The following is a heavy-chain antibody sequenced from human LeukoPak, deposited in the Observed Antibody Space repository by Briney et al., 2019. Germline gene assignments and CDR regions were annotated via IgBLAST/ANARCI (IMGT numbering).Heavy chain of an antibody. V-gene: IGHV1-2*02. CDR1: GYTFTGYY. Sequence: GESLKTSCKGSGYTFTGYYMHWVRQAPGQGLEWMGWINPNSGGTNYAQKFQGRVTMTRDTSISTAYMELSRLRSDDTAVYYCARVGTMVRGVMGYFDYWGQGTLVTVSS. CDR3: ARVGTMVRGVMGYFDY. CDR2: INPNSGGT. D-gene: IGHD3-10*01. J-gene: IGHJ4*02.